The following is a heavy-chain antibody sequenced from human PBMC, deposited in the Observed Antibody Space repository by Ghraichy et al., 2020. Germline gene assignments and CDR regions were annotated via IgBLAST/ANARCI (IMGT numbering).Heavy chain of an antibody. Sequence: SQTLSLTCTVSGGSISSYYWSWIRQPAGKGLEWIGRIYTSGSTNYNPSLKSRVTMSVDTSKNQFSLKLSSVTAADTAVYYCARDPAYGDYVPIPANWFDPWGQGTLVTVSS. CDR1: GGSISSYY. J-gene: IGHJ5*02. V-gene: IGHV4-4*07. CDR3: ARDPAYGDYVPIPANWFDP. D-gene: IGHD4-17*01. CDR2: IYTSGST.